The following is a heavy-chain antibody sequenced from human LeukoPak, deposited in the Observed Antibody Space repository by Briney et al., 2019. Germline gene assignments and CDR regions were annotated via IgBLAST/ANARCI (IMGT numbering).Heavy chain of an antibody. CDR3: AKVPVLLWFGELLSDPS. CDR1: GLAFSSNA. Sequence: PGRIVRFSVADPGLAFSSNAMSWLRQAPEKGLKWFSAISGRGGSTYYADSVKGRFTISRDNSKNTLYLQMNSLRAEATSVYYCAKVPVLLWFGELLSDPSWGQGTLVTVSS. J-gene: IGHJ4*02. V-gene: IGHV3-23*01. CDR2: ISGRGGST. D-gene: IGHD3-10*01.